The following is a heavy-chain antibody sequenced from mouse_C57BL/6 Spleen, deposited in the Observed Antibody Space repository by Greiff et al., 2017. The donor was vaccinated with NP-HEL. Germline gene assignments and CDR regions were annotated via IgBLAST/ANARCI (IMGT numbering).Heavy chain of an antibody. J-gene: IGHJ1*03. CDR1: GYTFTDYN. D-gene: IGHD2-4*01. V-gene: IGHV1-18*01. CDR2: INPNHGGT. Sequence: EVKLQESGPELVKPGASVKIPCKASGYTFTDYNMDWVTQSHGTSLEWIGDINPNHGGTIYNQKFKGKATLTIDKSSSTAYMELRSLTSEDTAVYYGARSIYYDYDAWYFEVWGTGTTVTVSS. CDR3: ARSIYYDYDAWYFEV.